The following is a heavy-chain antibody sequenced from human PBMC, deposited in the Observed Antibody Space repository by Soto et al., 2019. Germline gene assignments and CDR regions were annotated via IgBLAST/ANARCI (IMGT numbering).Heavy chain of an antibody. CDR2: IYYSGST. CDR3: ARDFDWFDP. D-gene: IGHD3-3*01. J-gene: IGHJ5*02. CDR1: GGSISSYY. V-gene: IGHV4-59*01. Sequence: SETMSLTCTVSGGSISSYYWSWIRQPPGKGLEWIGYIYYSGSTNYDPSPKSRVTITVDTSKNQFSRQLSSVTAADTAVYYCARDFDWFDPWGQGTLVTVSS.